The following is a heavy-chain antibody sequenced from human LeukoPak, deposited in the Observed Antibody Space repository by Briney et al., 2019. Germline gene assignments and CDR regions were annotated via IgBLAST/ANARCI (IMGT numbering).Heavy chain of an antibody. D-gene: IGHD1-14*01. CDR1: GGSISSGGYY. V-gene: IGHV4-30-2*01. CDR3: ARRGITGTTDY. CDR2: IYHSGST. Sequence: SETLSLTCTVSGGSISSGGYYWSWIRQPPGKGLEWIGYIYHSGSTYYNPSLKSRVTISVDRSKNQFSLKLSSVTAADTAVYYCARRGITGTTDYWSQGTLVTVSS. J-gene: IGHJ4*02.